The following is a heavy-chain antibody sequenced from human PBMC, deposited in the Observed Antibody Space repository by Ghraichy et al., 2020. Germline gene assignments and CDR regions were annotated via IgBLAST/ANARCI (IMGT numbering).Heavy chain of an antibody. D-gene: IGHD2-2*01. CDR3: ARVYCSSTSCYENDY. CDR1: GFTFSSYG. J-gene: IGHJ4*02. V-gene: IGHV3-33*01. Sequence: GSLRLSCAASGFTFSSYGMHWVRQAPGKGLEWVAVIWYDGSNKYYADSVKGRFTISRDNSKNTLYLQMNSLRAEDTAVYYCARVYCSSTSCYENDYWGQGTLVTVSS. CDR2: IWYDGSNK.